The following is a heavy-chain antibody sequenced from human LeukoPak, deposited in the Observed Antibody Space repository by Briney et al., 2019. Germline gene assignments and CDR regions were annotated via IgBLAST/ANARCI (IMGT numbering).Heavy chain of an antibody. D-gene: IGHD6-13*01. J-gene: IGHJ3*02. V-gene: IGHV5-51*01. Sequence: GASLQISCKGSGDSFTSYWIGWVRQLPGKGLEWMGSIYPGDSDTRYSPSFQGQVTISADKSISTSYLQWSSLKASDTAMYYCARHLIGSRGPSDAFDIWGQGTMVTVSS. CDR2: IYPGDSDT. CDR1: GDSFTSYW. CDR3: ARHLIGSRGPSDAFDI.